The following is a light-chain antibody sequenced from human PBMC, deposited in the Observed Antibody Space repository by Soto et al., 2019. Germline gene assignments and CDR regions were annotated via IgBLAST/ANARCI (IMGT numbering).Light chain of an antibody. CDR2: VYN. CDR3: QSYDNRLSAVI. Sequence: QSVLTQPPSVSGAPGQRVTISCTGSSSNIGAGYDVHWYQQLPGTTPKLLIYVYNNRPSGVPDRFSGSKSVTSASLAITGLQAEDEADYYCQSYDNRLSAVIFSGGTKLTVL. CDR1: SSNIGAGYD. V-gene: IGLV1-40*01. J-gene: IGLJ2*01.